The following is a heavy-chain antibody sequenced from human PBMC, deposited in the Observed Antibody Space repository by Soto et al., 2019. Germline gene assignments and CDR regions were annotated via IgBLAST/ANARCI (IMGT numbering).Heavy chain of an antibody. V-gene: IGHV3-9*01. CDR2: ISWNSGSI. CDR3: AKDMSVSYCSSTSCYRNYFDY. Sequence: GGSLRLSCAASGFTFDDYAMHWVRQAPGKGLEWVSGISWNSGSIGYADSVKGRFTISRDNAKNSLYLQMNSLRAEDTALHYCAKDMSVSYCSSTSCYRNYFDYWGQGTLVTVSS. J-gene: IGHJ4*02. D-gene: IGHD2-2*01. CDR1: GFTFDDYA.